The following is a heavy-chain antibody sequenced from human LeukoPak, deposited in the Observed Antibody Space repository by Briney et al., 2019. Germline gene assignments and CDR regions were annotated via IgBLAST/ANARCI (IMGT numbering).Heavy chain of an antibody. Sequence: SETLSLTCTVSGGSISSSSYYWGWIRQPPGKGLEWIGYIYYSGSTYYNPSLKSRVTISVDTSKNQFSLKLSSVTAADTAVYYCARELKVARLGAFDIWGQGTMVTVSS. V-gene: IGHV4-30-4*08. CDR3: ARELKVARLGAFDI. D-gene: IGHD7-27*01. J-gene: IGHJ3*02. CDR2: IYYSGST. CDR1: GGSISSSSYY.